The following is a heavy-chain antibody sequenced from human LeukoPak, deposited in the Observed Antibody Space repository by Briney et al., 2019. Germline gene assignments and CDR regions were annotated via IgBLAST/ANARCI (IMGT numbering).Heavy chain of an antibody. Sequence: GGSLRLSCAASGFTFSSYAMSWVRQAPGKGLEWISAISGSGGSTYYADSVKGRFTISRDNSKNTLYLQMNSLRAEDTAVYYCAKGGQGVVPAAIAYWGQGTLVTVSS. CDR1: GFTFSSYA. CDR2: ISGSGGST. V-gene: IGHV3-23*01. CDR3: AKGGQGVVPAAIAY. J-gene: IGHJ4*02. D-gene: IGHD2-2*01.